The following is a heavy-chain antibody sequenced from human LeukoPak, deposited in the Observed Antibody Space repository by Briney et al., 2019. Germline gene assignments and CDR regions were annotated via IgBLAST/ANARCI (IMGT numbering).Heavy chain of an antibody. CDR2: IYHSGSI. J-gene: IGHJ4*02. V-gene: IGHV4-38-2*01. CDR3: ARRRGYTYGFSFDY. CDR1: GYSISSGYY. D-gene: IGHD5-18*01. Sequence: SETLSLTCDVSGYSISSGYYWGWIRQPPGKGLEWIGNIYHSGSIYYNPSLKSRVTISVDTSKNQFSLKLNSMTAADTAVYYCARRRGYTYGFSFDYWGQGTLVTVSS.